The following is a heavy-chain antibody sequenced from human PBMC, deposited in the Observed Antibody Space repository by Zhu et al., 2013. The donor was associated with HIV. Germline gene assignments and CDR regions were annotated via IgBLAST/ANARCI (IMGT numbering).Heavy chain of an antibody. CDR3: ARVWVVDWKKHTPVSDYGMDV. J-gene: IGHJ6*02. V-gene: IGHV1-69*02. CDR2: IIPILGIA. Sequence: QVQLVQSGAEVKKPGSSVKVSCKASGGTFSSYTISWVRQAPGQGLEWMGRIIPILGIANYAQKFQGRVTITADKSTSTAYMELSSLRSEDTAVYYCARVWVVDWKKHTPVSDYGMDVWGRRDHGHRLL. D-gene: IGHD2-15*01. CDR1: GGTFSSYT.